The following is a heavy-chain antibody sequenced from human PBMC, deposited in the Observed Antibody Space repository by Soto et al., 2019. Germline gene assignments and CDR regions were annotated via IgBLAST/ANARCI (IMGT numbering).Heavy chain of an antibody. CDR3: ARVTHDYGDHVDY. V-gene: IGHV3-11*01. J-gene: IGHJ4*02. D-gene: IGHD4-17*01. Sequence: QVQLVESGGGLVKPGGSLRLSCAASGFTFSDYYMTWIRQAPGKGLDWISCISSGGSIISYADSVEGRFTISRDNAKNSLYLEMDSLRAEDTAVYYCARVTHDYGDHVDYWGQGTLVTVSS. CDR1: GFTFSDYY. CDR2: ISSGGSII.